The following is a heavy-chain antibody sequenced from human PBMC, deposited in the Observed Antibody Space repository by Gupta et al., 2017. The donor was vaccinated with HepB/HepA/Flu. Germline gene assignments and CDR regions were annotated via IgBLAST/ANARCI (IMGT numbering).Heavy chain of an antibody. Sequence: QVQLVQSGAEVQKPGSTVKVSCKVSRGTFSSYAISWGRQAPGQGLEWVGRIIPILGIANYAQKFQGRVTITADKSTSTAYMELSSLRSEDTAGYYCARGYSGYGDYWGQGTLVTVSS. D-gene: IGHD5-12*01. J-gene: IGHJ4*02. CDR3: ARGYSGYGDY. CDR2: IIPILGIA. CDR1: RGTFSSYA. V-gene: IGHV1-69*04.